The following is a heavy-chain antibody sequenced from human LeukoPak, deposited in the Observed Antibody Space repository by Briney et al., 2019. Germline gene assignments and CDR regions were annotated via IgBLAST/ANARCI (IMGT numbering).Heavy chain of an antibody. CDR3: ARGGGPNYDFWSGYSH. V-gene: IGHV1-69*13. Sequence: ASVKVSCKASGGTFSTSAISWVRQAPGQGLEWMGGIIPIFGTANYAQKFQGRVTITADESTSTAYMELSSLRSEDTAVYYCARGGGPNYDFWSGYSHWGQGTLVTVSS. D-gene: IGHD3-3*01. CDR1: GGTFSTSA. J-gene: IGHJ4*02. CDR2: IIPIFGTA.